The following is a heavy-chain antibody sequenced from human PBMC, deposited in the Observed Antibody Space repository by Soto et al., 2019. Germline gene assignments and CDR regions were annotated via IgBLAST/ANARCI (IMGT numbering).Heavy chain of an antibody. V-gene: IGHV5-51*01. D-gene: IGHD3-10*01. J-gene: IGHJ4*02. Sequence: GESLKIYCQGSGYRFTHFWIGWVRQRPGKGLELMVIIYSRDSDTRYSPSFQGQVTIAVDSSIITAYLQWSSLKASDTAIYYCARAPYNNNLGYFYXWGQGTLFTVSX. CDR2: IYSRDSDT. CDR3: ARAPYNNNLGYFYX. CDR1: GYRFTHFW.